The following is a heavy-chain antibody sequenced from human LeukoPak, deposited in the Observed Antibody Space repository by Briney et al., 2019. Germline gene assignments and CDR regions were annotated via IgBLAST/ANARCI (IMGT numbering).Heavy chain of an antibody. CDR1: GYTFTSYY. J-gene: IGHJ5*02. CDR2: INPNSGGT. Sequence: ASVKVSCKASGYTFTSYYMHWVRQAPGQGLEWMGWINPNSGGTNYAQKFQGRVTMTRDTSISTAYMELSRLRSDDTAMYYCARDLAAAGDWFDPWGQGTLVTVSS. CDR3: ARDLAAAGDWFDP. V-gene: IGHV1-2*02. D-gene: IGHD6-13*01.